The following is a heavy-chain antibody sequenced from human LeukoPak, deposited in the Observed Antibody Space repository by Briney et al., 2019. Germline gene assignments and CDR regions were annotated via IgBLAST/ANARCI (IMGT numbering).Heavy chain of an antibody. V-gene: IGHV4-39*07. D-gene: IGHD5-12*01. CDR1: SGSISSSSYY. CDR3: ARDYMVADHFDY. CDR2: VYYTGNT. J-gene: IGHJ4*02. Sequence: SETLSLTCTVSSGSISSSSYYWGWIRQPPGKGLEWIGSVYYTGNTYYNPSLKSRVTISVDTSKNQFSLKLSSVTAADTAVYYCARDYMVADHFDYWGQGTLVTVSS.